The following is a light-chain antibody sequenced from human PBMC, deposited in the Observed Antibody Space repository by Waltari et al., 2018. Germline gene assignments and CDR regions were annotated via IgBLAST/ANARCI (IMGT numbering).Light chain of an antibody. CDR3: QKYERLPAT. J-gene: IGKJ1*01. Sequence: ETMLTQSPATLSLSPGERATLSCRASQSISKYLAWYQQKPGQAPRLLIYETSRRATGIPDRFSGSGSGTDFSLTISRLEPEDFAVYYCQKYERLPATFGQGTKVEFK. CDR2: ETS. V-gene: IGKV3-20*01. CDR1: QSISKY.